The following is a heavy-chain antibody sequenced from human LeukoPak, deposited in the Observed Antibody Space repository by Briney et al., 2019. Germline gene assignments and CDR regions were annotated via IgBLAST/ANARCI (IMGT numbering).Heavy chain of an antibody. CDR2: IFGSGGSP. D-gene: IGHD5-18*01. CDR1: GFTFGSHA. Sequence: GGSLRLSCEASGFTFGSHAMYWVRQAPGKGLGWVAGIFGSGGSPHYADSVKGRFTISRDNSRNTVYLQIDSLRADDTAVYYCGKTTVGYSSGQKPAWPVDYWGQGTLVTVSS. CDR3: GKTTVGYSSGQKPAWPVDY. J-gene: IGHJ4*02. V-gene: IGHV3-23*01.